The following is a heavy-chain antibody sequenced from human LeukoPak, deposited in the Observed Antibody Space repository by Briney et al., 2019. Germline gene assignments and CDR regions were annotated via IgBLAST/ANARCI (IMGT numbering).Heavy chain of an antibody. CDR1: GGSISSGGYS. D-gene: IGHD3-10*01. J-gene: IGHJ4*02. V-gene: IGHV4-30-2*01. Sequence: SETLSLTCAVSGGSISSGGYSWSWIRQPPGKGLEWIGYIYHSGSTYCNPSLKSRVTISVDRSKNQFSLKLSSVTAADTAVYYCARAGAMVRGVPSFDYWGQGTLVTVSS. CDR3: ARAGAMVRGVPSFDY. CDR2: IYHSGST.